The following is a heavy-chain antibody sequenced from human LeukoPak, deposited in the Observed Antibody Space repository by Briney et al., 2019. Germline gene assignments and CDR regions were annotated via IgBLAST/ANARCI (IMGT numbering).Heavy chain of an antibody. CDR3: VADNGVRFLEVDY. J-gene: IGHJ4*02. V-gene: IGHV3-15*01. CDR2: TISETDGGTT. D-gene: IGHD3-3*01. Sequence: GGSLRLSCETSGFTFNRAWMSWVRQSPGKGREWVGRTISETDGGTTDYAAPVKGRFFISRDDSQQTLYLQMNNLKTEDTAVYYCVADNGVRFLEVDYWGLGTLVTVSS. CDR1: GFTFNRAW.